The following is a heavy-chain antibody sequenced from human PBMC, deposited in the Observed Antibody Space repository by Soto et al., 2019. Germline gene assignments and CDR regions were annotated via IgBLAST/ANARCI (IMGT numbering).Heavy chain of an antibody. D-gene: IGHD3-22*01. CDR3: ARDLGYYYDSSGYYYLIEGGFDP. Sequence: SETLSLTCTVSGGSISSSGYYWGWTRQPPGKGLEWIGTIYYSGSTYYNPSLRSRVTISVDTSKNQFSLKLSSVTAADTAVYYCARDLGYYYDSSGYYYLIEGGFDPWGQGTLVTVSS. CDR1: GGSISSSGYY. CDR2: IYYSGST. V-gene: IGHV4-39*07. J-gene: IGHJ5*02.